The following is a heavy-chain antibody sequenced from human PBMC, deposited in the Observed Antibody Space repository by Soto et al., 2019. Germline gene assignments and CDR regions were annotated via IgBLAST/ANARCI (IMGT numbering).Heavy chain of an antibody. J-gene: IGHJ4*02. CDR3: ARERSKTYYDILTGYHY. D-gene: IGHD3-9*01. CDR2: INHSGST. V-gene: IGHV4-34*01. Sequence: SQTLSLTCAVYGGSFSGYYWSWIRPPPGKGLEWIGEINHSGSTNYNPSLKSRVTISVDTSKNQFSLKLSSVTAADMAVYYCARERSKTYYDILTGYHYWGQGTLVTVSS. CDR1: GGSFSGYY.